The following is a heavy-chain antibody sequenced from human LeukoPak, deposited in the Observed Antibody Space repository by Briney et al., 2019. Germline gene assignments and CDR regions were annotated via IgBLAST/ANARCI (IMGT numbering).Heavy chain of an antibody. Sequence: GGSLRLSCQTSGFTFGSYAMSWVRQAQGKELEWISAISTNGVNTYYADSVKGRFTISRDNSRHTLSLQMNGLRADDTAVYYCAKGSAAARPYYFDSWGQGTLVAVSS. CDR1: GFTFGSYA. J-gene: IGHJ4*02. CDR2: ISTNGVNT. D-gene: IGHD6-6*01. CDR3: AKGSAAARPYYFDS. V-gene: IGHV3-23*01.